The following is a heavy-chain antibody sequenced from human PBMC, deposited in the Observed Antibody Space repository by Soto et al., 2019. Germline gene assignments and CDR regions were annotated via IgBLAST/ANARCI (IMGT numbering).Heavy chain of an antibody. V-gene: IGHV4-59*01. D-gene: IGHD4-17*01. CDR2: IYYSGST. CDR3: ARADYGDPIDY. J-gene: IGHJ4*02. Sequence: SETLSLTCTVSGGSISSYYWSWIRQPPGKGLEWIGYIYYSGSTNYNPSLKSRVTISVDTSKNQFSVKLSSVTAADTAVYYCARADYGDPIDYWGQGTLVTVS. CDR1: GGSISSYY.